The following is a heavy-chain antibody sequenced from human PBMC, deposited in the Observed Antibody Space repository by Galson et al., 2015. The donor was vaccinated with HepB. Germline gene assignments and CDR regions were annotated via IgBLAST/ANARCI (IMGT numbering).Heavy chain of an antibody. Sequence: SLRLSCAASGFSFSSYSMNWVRQAPGKGLEWVSYILSSGSTKYYADSVKGRFTISRDNAKNSLHLQMSSLRDEDTAVYYCARDHYISSGLDYWGQGTLVTVSS. CDR1: GFSFSSYS. J-gene: IGHJ4*02. CDR3: ARDHYISSGLDY. V-gene: IGHV3-48*02. CDR2: ILSSGSTK. D-gene: IGHD6-6*01.